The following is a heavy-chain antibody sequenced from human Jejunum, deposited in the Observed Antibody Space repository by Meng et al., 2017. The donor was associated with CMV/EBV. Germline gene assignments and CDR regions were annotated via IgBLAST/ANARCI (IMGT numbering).Heavy chain of an antibody. D-gene: IGHD3-22*01. CDR1: GYTFNINN. Sequence: ASGYTFNINNIHWVRQAPGQGLEWMGWINPNTGGTNYAQKFQGSVTMTRDTSISTAYMVLTGLRSDDTAIYFCARDLPNYYFSLDYWGQGALVTVSS. CDR2: INPNTGGT. CDR3: ARDLPNYYFSLDY. V-gene: IGHV1-2*02. J-gene: IGHJ4*02.